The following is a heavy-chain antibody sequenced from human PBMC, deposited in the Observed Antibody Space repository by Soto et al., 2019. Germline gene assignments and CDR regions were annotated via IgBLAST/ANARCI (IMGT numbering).Heavy chain of an antibody. Sequence: PGGSLRLSCAASGFTFSSYWMSWVRQAPGKGLEWVANIKQDGSEKYYVDSVKGRFTISRDNAKNSLYLQMNSLRAEDTAVYYCARDRWEVVAATFTTSYYFDYWGQGTLVTVSS. V-gene: IGHV3-7*01. CDR2: IKQDGSEK. CDR3: ARDRWEVVAATFTTSYYFDY. J-gene: IGHJ4*02. CDR1: GFTFSSYW. D-gene: IGHD2-15*01.